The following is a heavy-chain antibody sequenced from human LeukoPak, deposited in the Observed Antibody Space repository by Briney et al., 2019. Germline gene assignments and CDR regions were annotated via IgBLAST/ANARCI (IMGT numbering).Heavy chain of an antibody. Sequence: PSETLSLTCAVYGGSFSGYYWSWIRQPPGKGLEWIGEINHSGSTNYNPSLKGRVTISVDTSKNQFSLKLSSVTAADTAVYYCARDFLGYCSSTSCEHDAFDIWGQGTMVTVSS. V-gene: IGHV4-34*01. CDR3: ARDFLGYCSSTSCEHDAFDI. CDR1: GGSFSGYY. D-gene: IGHD2-2*01. J-gene: IGHJ3*02. CDR2: INHSGST.